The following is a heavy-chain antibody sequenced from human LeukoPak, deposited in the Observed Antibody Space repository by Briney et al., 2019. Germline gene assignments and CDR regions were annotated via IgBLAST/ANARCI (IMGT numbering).Heavy chain of an antibody. Sequence: GGSLRLSCAASGFTFSNYWMHWVRQAPGKGLVWVSRINPDGTRTTYADSVKGRFTISRDNAKNTLYLQMNSLRVEDTAVYYCATVEMATIFWGQGTLVTVSS. J-gene: IGHJ4*02. CDR2: INPDGTRT. CDR3: ATVEMATIF. V-gene: IGHV3-74*01. D-gene: IGHD5-24*01. CDR1: GFTFSNYW.